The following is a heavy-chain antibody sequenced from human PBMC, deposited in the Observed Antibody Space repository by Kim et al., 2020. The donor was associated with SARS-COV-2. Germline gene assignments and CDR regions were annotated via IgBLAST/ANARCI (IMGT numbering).Heavy chain of an antibody. CDR3: ARSDTNYYDSSGYFARPSGMDV. Sequence: ASVKVSCKASGYTFTSYYMHWVRQAPGQGLEWMGIINPSGGSTSYAHKFQGRVTMTRDTSTSTVYMELSSLRSEDTAVYYCARSDTNYYDSSGYFARPSGMDVWGQGTTGTVTS. CDR1: GYTFTSYY. CDR2: INPSGGST. J-gene: IGHJ6*02. V-gene: IGHV1-46*01. D-gene: IGHD3-22*01.